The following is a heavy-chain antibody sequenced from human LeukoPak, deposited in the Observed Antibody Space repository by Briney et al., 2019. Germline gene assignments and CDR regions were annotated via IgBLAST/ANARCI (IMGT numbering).Heavy chain of an antibody. CDR3: ARRPSLATAYNWFDP. CDR2: INTNTGNP. D-gene: IGHD5-12*01. V-gene: IGHV7-4-1*02. Sequence: ASVKVSCKASGYTFTSYAMNWVRQAPGQGLEWMGWINTNTGNPTYAQGFTGRFVFSLDTSVSTAYLQISSLKAEDTAVYYCARRPSLATAYNWFDPWGQGTLVTVSS. CDR1: GYTFTSYA. J-gene: IGHJ5*02.